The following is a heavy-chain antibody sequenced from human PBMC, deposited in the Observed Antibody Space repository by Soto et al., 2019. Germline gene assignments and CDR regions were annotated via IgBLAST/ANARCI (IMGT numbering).Heavy chain of an antibody. Sequence: QVQLQESGPGLVKPSQTLSLTCTVSGDSISSGGYYWSWIRQHPGKGLEWIGYIYASGSTFYNPSPKSRITMSVDRSKNQCAPKLTSVTAADTAVYFCARGRVTIFGVVITDFDYWGQGTLVTVSS. CDR3: ARGRVTIFGVVITDFDY. CDR1: GDSISSGGYY. D-gene: IGHD3-3*01. CDR2: IYASGST. V-gene: IGHV4-31*03. J-gene: IGHJ4*02.